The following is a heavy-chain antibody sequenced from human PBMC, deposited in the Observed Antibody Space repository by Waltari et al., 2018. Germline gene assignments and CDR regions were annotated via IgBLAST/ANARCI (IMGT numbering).Heavy chain of an antibody. D-gene: IGHD2-8*01. CDR3: ARHPAMTIMLWYFDL. CDR1: GGSISSSSYY. Sequence: QLQLQESGPGLVKPSETLSLTCTVSGGSISSSSYYWGWIRQPPGKGLEWLGSIYCSGSTYYNPSLKSRVTISVDTSKNQFSLKLSSVTAADTAVYYCARHPAMTIMLWYFDLWGRGTLVTVSS. V-gene: IGHV4-39*01. CDR2: IYCSGST. J-gene: IGHJ2*01.